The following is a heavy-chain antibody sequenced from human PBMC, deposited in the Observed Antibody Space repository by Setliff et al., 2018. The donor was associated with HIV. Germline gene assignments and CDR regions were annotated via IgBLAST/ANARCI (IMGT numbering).Heavy chain of an antibody. CDR2: IYYSGST. V-gene: IGHV4-39*01. J-gene: IGHJ4*02. D-gene: IGHD3-22*01. CDR1: GGSIKSSSDY. CDR3: ARHSGLGGYYSPFDY. Sequence: SETLSLTCTVSGGSIKSSSDYWGWIRQPSGKGLEWIGTIYYSGSTYYNPSLKSRVTISVDTSKNQFSLKLSSVTAADTTVYYCARHSGLGGYYSPFDYWGPGTLVTVSS.